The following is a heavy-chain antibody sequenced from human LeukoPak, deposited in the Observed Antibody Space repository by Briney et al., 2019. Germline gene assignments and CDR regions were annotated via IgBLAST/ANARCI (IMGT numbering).Heavy chain of an antibody. J-gene: IGHJ6*02. CDR2: VNPDSGGT. Sequence: ASVKVSCKASGYTFTCYYMHWVRQAPGQGLEWMGWVNPDSGGTNHAQKFQGRVTMTRDTSISTAYMELSRLRSDDTAVYYCAGVRYCSSTSCYDYYYGMDVWGQGTTVTVSS. CDR1: GYTFTCYY. D-gene: IGHD2-2*01. CDR3: AGVRYCSSTSCYDYYYGMDV. V-gene: IGHV1-2*02.